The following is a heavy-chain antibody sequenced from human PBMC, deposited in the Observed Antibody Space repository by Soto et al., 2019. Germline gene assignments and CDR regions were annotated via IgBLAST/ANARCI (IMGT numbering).Heavy chain of an antibody. CDR1: GYTLTTYY. V-gene: IGHV1-46*01. CDR2: INPGGGTT. J-gene: IGHJ4*02. CDR3: ARARHIVVVSANGYFDY. D-gene: IGHD2-21*02. Sequence: ASVKVSCKASGYTLTTYYMHWVRQAPGQGLEWVGFINPGGGTTYYAQKFQGRVAMTRETSTSTVYMELSRLRSDDTAVYYCARARHIVVVSANGYFDYWGQGTLVTVSS.